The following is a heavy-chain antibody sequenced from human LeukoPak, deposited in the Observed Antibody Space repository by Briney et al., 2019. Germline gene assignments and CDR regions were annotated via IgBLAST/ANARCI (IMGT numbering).Heavy chain of an antibody. J-gene: IGHJ4*02. CDR3: ARGSYDILTGYYGTDY. V-gene: IGHV3-48*01. Sequence: PGGSLRLSCAASGFTFSSYSMNWVRQAPGKGLEWVSYISSSSSTIYYADSVKGRFTISRDNAKNSLYLQMNSLRAEDTAVYYCARGSYDILTGYYGTDYWGQGTLVTVSS. CDR1: GFTFSSYS. D-gene: IGHD3-9*01. CDR2: ISSSSSTI.